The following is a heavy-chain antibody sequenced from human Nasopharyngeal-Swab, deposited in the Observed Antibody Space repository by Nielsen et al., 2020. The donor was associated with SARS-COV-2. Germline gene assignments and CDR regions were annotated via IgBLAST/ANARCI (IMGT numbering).Heavy chain of an antibody. Sequence: RQAPGKGLQWIGSVYYTGSTYYNPSLKSRVTISVDTSQNQFSLKLRSATAADTAVHYCARSPHYYYYMDVWGTGTTVTVSS. V-gene: IGHV4-39*01. CDR2: VYYTGST. CDR3: ARSPHYYYYMDV. J-gene: IGHJ6*03.